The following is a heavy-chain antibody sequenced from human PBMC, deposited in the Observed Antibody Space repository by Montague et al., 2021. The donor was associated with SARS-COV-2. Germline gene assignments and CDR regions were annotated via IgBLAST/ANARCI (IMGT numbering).Heavy chain of an antibody. V-gene: IGHV3-23*03. Sequence: SLRLSCAASGFTFSSYAMSWVRQAPGKGLEWDSVIYSGGSSTYYADSVKGRFTISRDNSKNTLYLQMNSLRAEDTAVYYCAKSRGIRYDSSGYYYPLDYWGQGTLVTVSS. CDR2: IYSGGSST. CDR1: GFTFSSYA. J-gene: IGHJ4*02. D-gene: IGHD3-22*01. CDR3: AKSRGIRYDSSGYYYPLDY.